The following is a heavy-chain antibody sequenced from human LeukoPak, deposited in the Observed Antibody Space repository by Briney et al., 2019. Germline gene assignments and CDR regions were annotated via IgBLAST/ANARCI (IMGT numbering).Heavy chain of an antibody. CDR3: ARAPLGYCSGGSCYRYYYYGMDV. D-gene: IGHD2-15*01. CDR2: IYYSGST. J-gene: IGHJ6*02. V-gene: IGHV4-59*12. Sequence: SETLSLTCTVSGGSISSYYWSWIRQPPGKGLEWIGYIYYSGSTNYNPSLKSRVTISVDTSKNQFSLRLSSVTAADTAVYYCARAPLGYCSGGSCYRYYYYGMDVWGQGTTVTVSS. CDR1: GGSISSYY.